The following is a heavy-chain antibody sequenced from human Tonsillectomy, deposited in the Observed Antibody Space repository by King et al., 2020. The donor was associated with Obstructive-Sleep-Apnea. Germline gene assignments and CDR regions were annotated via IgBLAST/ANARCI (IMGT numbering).Heavy chain of an antibody. J-gene: IGHJ4*02. CDR2: IYHSGST. CDR3: ARGDLGSGGRPTLFDY. V-gene: IGHV4-38-2*02. D-gene: IGHD3-10*01. Sequence: QLQESGPGLVKPSETLSLTCTVSGYSISSGYYWGWIRQPPGKGLEWIGSIYHSGSTYYNPSLKSRVTISVDTSKNQFSLKLSSVTAADTAVYYCARGDLGSGGRPTLFDYWGQGTLVTVSS. CDR1: GYSISSGYY.